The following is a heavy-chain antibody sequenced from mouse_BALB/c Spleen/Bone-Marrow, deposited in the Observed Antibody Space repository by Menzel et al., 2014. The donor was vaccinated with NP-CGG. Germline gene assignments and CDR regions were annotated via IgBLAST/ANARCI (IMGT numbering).Heavy chain of an antibody. Sequence: DVKLQESGPSLVKPSQTLSLTCSVTGDSITTDYWNWIRTFPGDKLEYLGYISYSGITYYNPSLKSRISITRDTSKNXYYLQLNTVTTEDTATYYCARTYYSGSSSLKDWGQGTLVTVSA. J-gene: IGHJ3*01. CDR2: ISYSGIT. D-gene: IGHD1-1*01. CDR3: ARTYYSGSSSLKD. V-gene: IGHV3-8*02. CDR1: GDSITTDY.